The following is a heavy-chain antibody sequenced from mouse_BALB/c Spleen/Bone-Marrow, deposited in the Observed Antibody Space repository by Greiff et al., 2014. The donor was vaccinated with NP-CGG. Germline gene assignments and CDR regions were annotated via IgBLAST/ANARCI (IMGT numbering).Heavy chain of an antibody. V-gene: IGHV5-12-1*01. Sequence: DVHLVESGGGLVKPGGSLKLSCAASGFGFSSSDMSWVRQTPEKRLEWVAYISSGGGSTYYPDTVKGRFTISRDNAKNTLYLQMSSLKSEDTAMYYCATHYYGRLDYWGQGTTLTVSS. CDR1: GFGFSSSD. CDR2: ISSGGGST. D-gene: IGHD1-2*01. CDR3: ATHYYGRLDY. J-gene: IGHJ2*01.